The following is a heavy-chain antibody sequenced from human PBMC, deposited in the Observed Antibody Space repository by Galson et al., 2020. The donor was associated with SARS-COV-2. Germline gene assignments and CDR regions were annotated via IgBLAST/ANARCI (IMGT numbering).Heavy chain of an antibody. V-gene: IGHV4-59*01. J-gene: IGHJ4*02. CDR3: ARERGAYFDS. CDR1: GGSIGSYY. D-gene: IGHD5-12*01. Sequence: SQTLSLTCTVSGGSIGSYYWTWIRQPPGKGLEWLGYVYSGGTTNYNPSLTGRIVISVDKSKNQLSLKLSSVTAADTALYYWARERGAYFDSWGQGTQGTVSS. CDR2: VYSGGTT.